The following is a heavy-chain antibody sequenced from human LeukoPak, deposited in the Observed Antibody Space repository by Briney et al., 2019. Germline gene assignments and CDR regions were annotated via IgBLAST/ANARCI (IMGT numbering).Heavy chain of an antibody. CDR2: ISSSSSYI. J-gene: IGHJ4*02. CDR1: GFTFSSYS. Sequence: PGGSLRLPCAASGFTFSSYSMNWVRQAPGKGLEWVSSISSSSSYIYYADSVKGRFTISRDNAKNSLYLQMNSLRAEDTAVYYCATGGKNIAAAGTGYWGQGTLVTVSS. V-gene: IGHV3-21*01. CDR3: ATGGKNIAAAGTGY. D-gene: IGHD6-13*01.